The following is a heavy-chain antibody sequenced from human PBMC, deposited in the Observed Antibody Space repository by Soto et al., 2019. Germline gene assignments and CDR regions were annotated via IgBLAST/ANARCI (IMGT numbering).Heavy chain of an antibody. D-gene: IGHD6-19*01. CDR2: IYWDDDK. V-gene: IGHV2-5*02. CDR1: GFSLSTSGVG. CDR3: AHRPYDTRQWLVPYFDY. J-gene: IGHJ4*02. Sequence: SGPTLVNPTQTLTLTCTFSGFSLSTSGVGVGWIRQPPGKALEWLALIYWDDDKRYSPSLKSRLTITKDTSKNQVVLTMTNMDPVDTATYYCAHRPYDTRQWLVPYFDYWGQGTLVTVPQ.